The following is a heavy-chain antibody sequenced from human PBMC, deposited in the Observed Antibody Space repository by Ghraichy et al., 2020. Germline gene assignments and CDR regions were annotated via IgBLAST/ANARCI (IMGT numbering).Heavy chain of an antibody. D-gene: IGHD3-22*01. CDR1: GFTFSSYA. J-gene: IGHJ4*02. CDR2: ISGSGGST. CDR3: AKDFGARRQKATYYYDSSGYGPFDY. V-gene: IGHV3-23*01. Sequence: GGSLRLSCAASGFTFSSYAMSWVRQAPGKGLEWVSAISGSGGSTYYADSVKGRFTISRDNSKNTLYLQMNSLRAEDTAVYYCAKDFGARRQKATYYYDSSGYGPFDYWGQGTLVTVSS.